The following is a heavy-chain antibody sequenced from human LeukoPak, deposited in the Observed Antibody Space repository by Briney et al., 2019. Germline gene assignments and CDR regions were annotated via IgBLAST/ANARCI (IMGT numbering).Heavy chain of an antibody. CDR1: GGSISGYY. Sequence: PSEILSLTCTVSGGSISGYYWTWIRQPPGKGLEYIGYIYYSGSTNHNPSLKSRVTISVDTSKNQFSLKLSSVTAADTAVYYCARGRYTFDYWGQGTLVTVSS. D-gene: IGHD1-1*01. CDR2: IYYSGST. CDR3: ARGRYTFDY. V-gene: IGHV4-59*01. J-gene: IGHJ4*02.